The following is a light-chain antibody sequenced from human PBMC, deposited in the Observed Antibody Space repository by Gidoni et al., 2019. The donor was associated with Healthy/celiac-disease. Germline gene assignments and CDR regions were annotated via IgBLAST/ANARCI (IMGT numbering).Light chain of an antibody. V-gene: IGKV3-11*01. Sequence: EIVLTQSPATLSLSPGERATLYCSASQSVNSYLDWYQQKPGQAPRLLIYDASNRATGIPARFSGSGSGTDFTLTISSLEPEDFAVYYCQQRSNWPPGFTFGPGTKVDIK. CDR2: DAS. CDR1: QSVNSY. J-gene: IGKJ3*01. CDR3: QQRSNWPPGFT.